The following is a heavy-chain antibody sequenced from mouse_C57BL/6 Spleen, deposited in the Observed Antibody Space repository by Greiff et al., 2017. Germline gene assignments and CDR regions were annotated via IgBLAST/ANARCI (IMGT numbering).Heavy chain of an antibody. CDR3: ARLGNCNDVAY. CDR2: IRNKANGYTT. D-gene: IGHD2-1*01. J-gene: IGHJ3*01. Sequence: EVMLVESGGGLVQPGGSLSLSCAASGFTFTDYYMSWVRQPPGKALEWLGFIRNKANGYTTEYSASVKGRFTISRDNSQSILYLQMNALRAEDSATYYCARLGNCNDVAYWGQGTLGTVSA. V-gene: IGHV7-3*01. CDR1: GFTFTDYY.